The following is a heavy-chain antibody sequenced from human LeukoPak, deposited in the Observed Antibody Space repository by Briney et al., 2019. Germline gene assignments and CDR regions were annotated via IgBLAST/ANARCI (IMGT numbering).Heavy chain of an antibody. CDR3: AKDPNWNDDLDY. J-gene: IGHJ4*02. D-gene: IGHD1-1*01. CDR2: ISGSGGST. Sequence: GGSLRLSCAASGFTFSSYAMSWVRQAPGEGLEWVSAISGSGGSTYYADSVKGRFTISRDNSKNTLYLQMNSLRAEDTAVYYCAKDPNWNDDLDYWGQGTLVTVSS. CDR1: GFTFSSYA. V-gene: IGHV3-23*01.